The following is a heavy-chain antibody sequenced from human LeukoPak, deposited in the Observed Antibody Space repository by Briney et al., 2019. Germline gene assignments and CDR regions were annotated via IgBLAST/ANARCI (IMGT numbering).Heavy chain of an antibody. CDR2: ISSNGGST. V-gene: IGHV3-64*01. CDR1: GFTFSSYA. CDR3: AGGLYDYVWGSYRFGPMDV. Sequence: PGGYLRFSCAASGFTFSSYAMHWVRQAPGKGLEYVSAISSNGGSTYYANSVKGRFTISRDNSKNTLYLQMGSLRAEDMAVYYCAGGLYDYVWGSYRFGPMDVWGKVTTVTISS. J-gene: IGHJ6*03. D-gene: IGHD3-16*02.